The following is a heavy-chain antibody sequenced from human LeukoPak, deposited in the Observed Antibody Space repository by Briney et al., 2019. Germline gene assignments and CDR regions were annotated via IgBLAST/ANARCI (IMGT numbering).Heavy chain of an antibody. CDR1: GFTFSSYA. V-gene: IGHV3-23*01. CDR2: IGGSGGST. J-gene: IGHJ4*02. D-gene: IGHD6-13*01. CDR3: AKEHSSSWYRSKLFDY. Sequence: GGSLRLSCAASGFTFSSYAMSWVRQAPGKGLEWVSAIGGSGGSTYYADSVKGRFTISGDNSKNTLYLQMNSLRAEDTAVYYCAKEHSSSWYRSKLFDYWGQGTLVTVSS.